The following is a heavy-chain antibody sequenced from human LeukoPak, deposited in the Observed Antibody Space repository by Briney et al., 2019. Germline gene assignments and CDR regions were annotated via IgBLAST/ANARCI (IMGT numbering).Heavy chain of an antibody. V-gene: IGHV1-2*06. J-gene: IGHJ4*02. D-gene: IGHD3-3*01. CDR3: ARERKITIFGVACDF. CDR1: GYTFTGYY. CDR2: INPNSGGT. Sequence: ASVKVSCKASGYTFTGYYMHWVRQAPGQGLEWMGRINPNSGGTNYAQKFQGRVTMTSDTSISTAYMELSRLKSDDTALYYCARERKITIFGVACDFWGQGTLVTVSS.